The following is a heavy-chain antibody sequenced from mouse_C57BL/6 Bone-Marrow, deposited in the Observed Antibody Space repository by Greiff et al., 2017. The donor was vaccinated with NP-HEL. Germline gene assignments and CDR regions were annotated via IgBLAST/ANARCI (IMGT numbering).Heavy chain of an antibody. Sequence: QVHVKQSGAELARPGASVKLSCKASGYTFTSYGISWVKQRTGQGLEWIGEIYPRSGNTYYNEKFKGKATLTADKSSSTAYMELRSLTSEDSAVYFCARSYYYYGSSLDYWGQGTTLTVSS. CDR3: ARSYYYYGSSLDY. D-gene: IGHD1-1*01. V-gene: IGHV1-81*01. J-gene: IGHJ2*01. CDR1: GYTFTSYG. CDR2: IYPRSGNT.